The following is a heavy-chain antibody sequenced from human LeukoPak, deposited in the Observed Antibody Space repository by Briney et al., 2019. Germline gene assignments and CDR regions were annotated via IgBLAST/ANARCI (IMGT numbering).Heavy chain of an antibody. Sequence: SQTLSLTCTVSGGSISSGSYYWSWIRQPAGKGLEWIGRIYTSGSTNYNPSLKSRVTISVDTSKNQFSLKLSSVTAADTAVYYCARDPFPWGSDAFDIWGQGTMVTVSS. J-gene: IGHJ3*02. CDR2: IYTSGST. D-gene: IGHD3-10*01. CDR3: ARDPFPWGSDAFDI. CDR1: GGSISSGSYY. V-gene: IGHV4-61*02.